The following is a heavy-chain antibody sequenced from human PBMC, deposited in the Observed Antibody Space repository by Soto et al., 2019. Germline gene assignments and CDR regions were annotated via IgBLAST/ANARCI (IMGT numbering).Heavy chain of an antibody. J-gene: IGHJ1*01. D-gene: IGHD4-17*01. CDR3: ARGPSPDDYGDSSAEYFQH. CDR1: GNTFTSYY. V-gene: IGHV1-46*03. Sequence: ASVKVSCKASGNTFTSYYMHWVRQAPGQGLEWMGIINPSGGSTSYAQKYQGRVTMTRDTSTSTVYMELSSLRSEDTAVYYCARGPSPDDYGDSSAEYFQHWGQGTLVTVSS. CDR2: INPSGGST.